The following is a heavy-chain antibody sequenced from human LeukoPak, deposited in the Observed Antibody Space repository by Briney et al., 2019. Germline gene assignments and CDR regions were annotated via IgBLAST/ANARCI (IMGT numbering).Heavy chain of an antibody. V-gene: IGHV4-34*01. J-gene: IGHJ5*02. Sequence: PSETLSLTCAVYGGSFSGYYWSWIRQPPGKGLEWIGEINHSGSTNYNPSLKSRVTISVDTSKNQFSLKLSSVTAADTAVYYCARGGAIVVVPAAINWFDPWGQGTLVTVSS. CDR2: INHSGST. CDR1: GGSFSGYY. D-gene: IGHD2-2*02. CDR3: ARGGAIVVVPAAINWFDP.